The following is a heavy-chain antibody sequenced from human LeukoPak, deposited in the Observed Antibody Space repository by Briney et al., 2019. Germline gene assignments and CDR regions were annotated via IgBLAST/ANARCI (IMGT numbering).Heavy chain of an antibody. D-gene: IGHD3-10*01. V-gene: IGHV3-73*01. CDR1: GFTFSGSA. J-gene: IGHJ4*02. CDR3: ARDANHYGSGSYGEGFDY. CDR2: IRSKANSYAT. Sequence: PGGSLRLSCAASGFTFSGSAMHWVRQASGKGLEWVGRIRSKANSYATAYAASVKGRFTISRDDSKNTAYLQMNSLKTEDTAVYYCARDANHYGSGSYGEGFDYWGQGTLVTVSS.